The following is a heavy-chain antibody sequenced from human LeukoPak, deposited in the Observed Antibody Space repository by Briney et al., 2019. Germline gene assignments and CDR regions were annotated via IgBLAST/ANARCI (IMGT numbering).Heavy chain of an antibody. Sequence: ASVKVSRKASGGTFSSYAISWVRQAPGQGLEWMGGIIPIFGTANYAQKFQGRVTITADESTSTAYMEPSSLRSEDTAVYYCARDPSWSGSPSAYFDYWGQGTLVTVSS. D-gene: IGHD1-26*01. CDR3: ARDPSWSGSPSAYFDY. V-gene: IGHV1-69*13. CDR1: GGTFSSYA. J-gene: IGHJ4*02. CDR2: IIPIFGTA.